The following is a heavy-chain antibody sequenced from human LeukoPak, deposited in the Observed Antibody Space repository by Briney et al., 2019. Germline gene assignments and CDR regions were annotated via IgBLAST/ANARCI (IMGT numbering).Heavy chain of an antibody. CDR3: PRDNGSWFAP. CDR2: IIPIFGTA. D-gene: IGHD2-8*01. V-gene: IGHV1-69*05. CDR1: GGTFSSYA. Sequence: SVKVSCKASGGTFSSYAISWVRQAPGQGLEGMGGIIPIFGTANYAQKFQGRVTITTDESTSTAYMELSSLRSEDTAVYYCPRDNGSWFAPWGQGTLVTVSS. J-gene: IGHJ5*02.